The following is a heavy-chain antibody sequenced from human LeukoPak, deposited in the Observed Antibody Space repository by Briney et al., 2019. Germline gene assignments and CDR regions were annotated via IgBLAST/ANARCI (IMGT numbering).Heavy chain of an antibody. Sequence: AGGSLRLSYAASGFTFSDYAMHWVRQAPGKGLEWVAVISYDGSNKYYADSVKGRFTISRDNSKNTLYLQMNSLRAEDTAVYYCARRGSGHGMDVWGQGTTVTVSS. V-gene: IGHV3-30-3*01. J-gene: IGHJ6*02. CDR2: ISYDGSNK. CDR3: ARRGSGHGMDV. CDR1: GFTFSDYA. D-gene: IGHD3-10*01.